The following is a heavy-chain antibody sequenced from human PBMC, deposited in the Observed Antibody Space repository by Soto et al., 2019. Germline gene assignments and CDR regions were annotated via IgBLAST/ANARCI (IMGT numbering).Heavy chain of an antibody. D-gene: IGHD1-26*01. V-gene: IGHV4-31*03. CDR3: ARDHKWDGMDV. CDR2: INYSGTT. J-gene: IGHJ6*02. CDR1: GGSFSSDSFI. Sequence: SETLSLTCSVSGGSFSSDSFIWSWVRQFPGKGLEWIGYINYSGTTYYNPSLRSRITMSVDTSKNQFSLNLSSVTAADTAVYYCARDHKWDGMDVWGQGTTVTVS.